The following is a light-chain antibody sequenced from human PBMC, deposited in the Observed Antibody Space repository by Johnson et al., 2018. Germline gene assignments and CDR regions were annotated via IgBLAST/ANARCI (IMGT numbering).Light chain of an antibody. CDR1: SSNIGNNY. J-gene: IGLJ1*01. Sequence: QSVLTQPPSVSAAPGQKVTISCSGSSSNIGNNYVSWYQQLPGTAPKLIIYENNKRPSGIPDRFSGSKSGTSATLGITGLQTGDEADYYCGTWDSSLSAGNCFGTVTKVTVL. V-gene: IGLV1-51*02. CDR3: GTWDSSLSAGNC. CDR2: ENN.